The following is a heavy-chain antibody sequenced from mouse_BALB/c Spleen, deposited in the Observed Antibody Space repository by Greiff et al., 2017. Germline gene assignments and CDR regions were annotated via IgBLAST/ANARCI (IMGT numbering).Heavy chain of an antibody. CDR3: TRSSSGYEGGFAY. Sequence: QVQLQQPGAELVRPGASVKLSCKASGYTFTSYWINWVKQRPGQGLEWIGNIYPSDSYTNYNQKFKDKATLTVDKSSSTAYMQLSSPTSEDSAVYYCTRSSSGYEGGFAYWGQGTLVTVSA. V-gene: IGHV1-69*02. CDR2: IYPSDSYT. CDR1: GYTFTSYW. D-gene: IGHD3-1*01. J-gene: IGHJ3*01.